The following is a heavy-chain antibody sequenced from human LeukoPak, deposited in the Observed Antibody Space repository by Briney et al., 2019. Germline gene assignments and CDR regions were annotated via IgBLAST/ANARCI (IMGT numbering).Heavy chain of an antibody. CDR3: ARHGGSLGYFDN. CDR1: SGSISTFY. CDR2: VYQSGTT. Sequence: SEALSLTCTVSSGSISTFYWSWIRQPPGKGLEWIGYVYQSGTTSYNPSLKRRVTISADTSKNQFSLRVTSVTAADTAVYYCARHGGSLGYFDNWGQGTLVTVSS. V-gene: IGHV4-59*08. J-gene: IGHJ4*02. D-gene: IGHD1-26*01.